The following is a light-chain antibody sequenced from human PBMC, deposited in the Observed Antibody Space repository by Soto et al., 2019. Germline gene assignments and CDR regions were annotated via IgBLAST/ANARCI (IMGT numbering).Light chain of an antibody. CDR1: ENVYNY. V-gene: IGKV3-11*01. Sequence: EIVLTQSPATLSLSPGESATLSCRASENVYNYLAWYQQITGQPPRILIYDDSNRAAGVPDRFSGSGSGTDLNLTISSLEPEDFAVYYCQQRNDWPRTCGQGTKVDIK. J-gene: IGKJ1*01. CDR3: QQRNDWPRT. CDR2: DDS.